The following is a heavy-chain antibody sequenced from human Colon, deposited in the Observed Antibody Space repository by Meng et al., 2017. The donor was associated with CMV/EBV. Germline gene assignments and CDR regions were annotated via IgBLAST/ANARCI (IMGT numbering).Heavy chain of an antibody. CDR1: GYPCTRHG. CDR3: ARVITGLHWYFDL. CDR2: ISTYDGNT. Sequence: TADGYPCTRHGISGVRQAPGQGLEWMGWISTYDGNTIYAEKFQGRVTMTTDTSTSTAYMELRSLTSDDTAVYYCARVITGLHWYFDLWGRGTLVTVSS. D-gene: IGHD1-20*01. J-gene: IGHJ2*01. V-gene: IGHV1-18*01.